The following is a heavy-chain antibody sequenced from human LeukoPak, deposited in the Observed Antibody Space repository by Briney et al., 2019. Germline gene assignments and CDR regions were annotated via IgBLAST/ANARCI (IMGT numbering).Heavy chain of an antibody. Sequence: VASVKVSCKASGYTFTSYDINWVRQATGQGLEWMGWMNPNSGNTGYAQKFQGRVTITWDTSISTAYMELSSLRSEDTAVYYCARGGYCSSTSCYMRSPFDPWGQGTLVTVSS. CDR1: GYTFTSYD. J-gene: IGHJ5*02. V-gene: IGHV1-8*03. D-gene: IGHD2-2*02. CDR3: ARGGYCSSTSCYMRSPFDP. CDR2: MNPNSGNT.